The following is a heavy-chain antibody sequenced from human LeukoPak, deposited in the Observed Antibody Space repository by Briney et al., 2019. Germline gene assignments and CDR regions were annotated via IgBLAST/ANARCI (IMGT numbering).Heavy chain of an antibody. CDR2: IYKIGTT. CDR3: VIGVGWQPDY. V-gene: IGHV4-59*02. J-gene: IGHJ4*02. CDR1: GDSVTGYY. Sequence: SETLSLTYTVFGDSVTGYYLNWVRRPPGKGLEWIGHIYKIGTTNYNPSLKSRLTISADTSKNQFSLKLRSVTAADTAVYYCVIGVGWQPDYWGQGALVTVSS. D-gene: IGHD2-15*01.